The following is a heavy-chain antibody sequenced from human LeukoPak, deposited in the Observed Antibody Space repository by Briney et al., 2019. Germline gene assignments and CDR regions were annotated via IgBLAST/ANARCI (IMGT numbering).Heavy chain of an antibody. CDR1: GLTFSSHA. D-gene: IGHD1-26*01. J-gene: IGHJ1*01. Sequence: GGSLRLSCAASGLTFSSHAMTWVRQAPGKGLEWVSSIRGSGGSTYYADSVKGRSTISRDNSKNTLYLQMNSLRAEDTAVYYCGKTIQESSGVGGDWGQGTLVTVSS. CDR2: IRGSGGST. CDR3: GKTIQESSGVGGD. V-gene: IGHV3-23*01.